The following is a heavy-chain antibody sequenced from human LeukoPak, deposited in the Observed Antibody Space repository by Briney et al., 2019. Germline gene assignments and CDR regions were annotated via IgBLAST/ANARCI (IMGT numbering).Heavy chain of an antibody. V-gene: IGHV1-69*04. CDR1: GGTFSSYA. CDR3: ARIRGYYYDSSGFSLDY. D-gene: IGHD3-22*01. J-gene: IGHJ4*02. Sequence: ASVKVSCKASGGTFSSYAISWVRQAPGQGLEWMGRIIPIFGIANYAQKFQGRVTITADKSTSTAYMELSSLRSEDTAVYYCARIRGYYYDSSGFSLDYWGQGTLVTVSS. CDR2: IIPIFGIA.